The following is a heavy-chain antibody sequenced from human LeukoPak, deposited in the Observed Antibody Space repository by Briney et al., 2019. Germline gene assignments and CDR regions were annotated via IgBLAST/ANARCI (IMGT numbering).Heavy chain of an antibody. Sequence: SGGSLRLSCVASGFTFSSYAMSWVRQAPGKGLKWVSTIAGSGATTYYADSVKGRFTISRDNSKNTLYLQMNSLRAEDTAVYYCAKYIVGNSDSYWGQGTLVTVSS. CDR2: IAGSGATT. V-gene: IGHV3-23*01. D-gene: IGHD1-26*01. CDR1: GFTFSSYA. J-gene: IGHJ4*02. CDR3: AKYIVGNSDSY.